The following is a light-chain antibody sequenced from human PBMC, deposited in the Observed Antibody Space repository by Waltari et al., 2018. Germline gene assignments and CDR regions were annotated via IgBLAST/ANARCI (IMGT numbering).Light chain of an antibody. J-gene: IGKJ4*01. CDR1: QDITTS. Sequence: DIQMTQSPSTLSASVGARVTITCRASQDITTSLAWYQQKPGKAPKVLIYRTSNLKSGVSSRFSGSGSGTEFTLTINSLQPDDFATYYCQQFHSYPVTLGGGTKVEIK. CDR2: RTS. CDR3: QQFHSYPVT. V-gene: IGKV1-5*03.